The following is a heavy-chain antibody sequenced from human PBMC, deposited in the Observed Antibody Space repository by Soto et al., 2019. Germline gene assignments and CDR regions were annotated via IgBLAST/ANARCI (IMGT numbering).Heavy chain of an antibody. CDR2: VYHTGST. CDR1: GDSISSTHW. Sequence: QVQLRQSGPRLARPSGTLSLTCVVSGDSISSTHWWTWVRQTPGTGLEWIGEVYHTGSTKYNPSLXNXVXTXXDKSNNQFSLNLKSLTAADTAVYYCATLPPRIVVTILPIPSWGQGTQVTVSS. J-gene: IGHJ4*02. CDR3: ATLPPRIVVTILPIPS. V-gene: IGHV4-4*02. D-gene: IGHD2-21*01.